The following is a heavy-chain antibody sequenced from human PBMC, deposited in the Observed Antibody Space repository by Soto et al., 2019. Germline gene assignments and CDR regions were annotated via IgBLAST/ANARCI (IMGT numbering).Heavy chain of an antibody. V-gene: IGHV1-8*01. D-gene: IGHD2-15*01. CDR2: MNPNSGNT. CDR3: ARVRVLGYRSGGSCYSYYYGMDV. J-gene: IGHJ6*02. CDR1: GYTFTSYD. Sequence: ASVKVSCKASGYTFTSYDINWVRQATGQGLEWMGWMNPNSGNTGYAQKFQGRVTMTRNTSISTAYMELSSLRSEDTAVYYCARVRVLGYRSGGSCYSYYYGMDVWGQGTTVTVSS.